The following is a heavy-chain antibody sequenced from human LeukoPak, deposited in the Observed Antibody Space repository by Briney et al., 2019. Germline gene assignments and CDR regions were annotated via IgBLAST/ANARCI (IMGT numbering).Heavy chain of an antibody. CDR1: GYTFTSYG. Sequence: ASVKVSCKASGYTFTSYGISWVRQAPGQGLEWMGWISAYNGNTTYAQKLQGRVTMTTATSTSTAYMELRSLRSDDTAVYYCARDDGYFYDSSGRLGNWFDPWGQGTLVTVSS. CDR3: ARDDGYFYDSSGRLGNWFDP. V-gene: IGHV1-18*01. J-gene: IGHJ5*02. CDR2: ISAYNGNT. D-gene: IGHD3-22*01.